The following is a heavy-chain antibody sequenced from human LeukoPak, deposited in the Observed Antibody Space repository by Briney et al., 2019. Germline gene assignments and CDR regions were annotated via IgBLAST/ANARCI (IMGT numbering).Heavy chain of an antibody. D-gene: IGHD3-10*01. V-gene: IGHV3-23*01. J-gene: IGHJ4*02. CDR1: GFTFSSYA. CDR2: ISGSGGST. Sequence: RGSLRLSCAASGFTFSSYAMSWVHQAPGKGLEWVSAISGSGGSTYYADSVKGRFTISRDTSKNTLYLQMNSLRAEDTAVYYCAKVPAYYYGSGSYFDYWGQGTLVTVSS. CDR3: AKVPAYYYGSGSYFDY.